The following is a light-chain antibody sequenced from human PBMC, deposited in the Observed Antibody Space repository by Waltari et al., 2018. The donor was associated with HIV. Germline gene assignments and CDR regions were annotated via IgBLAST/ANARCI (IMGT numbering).Light chain of an antibody. CDR1: REHRNNI. Sequence: QPLLTQSSSASASPGSSVKLTCTLAREHRNNIIAWHRQQPGEAPRFVMKVDSRGVYNKGSGVPDRFSGSSSGTDRYLTISNLQLEDEADYYCEAWDTYTRVFGGGTRLTV. J-gene: IGLJ3*02. V-gene: IGLV4-60*02. CDR3: EAWDTYTRV. CDR2: VDSRGVY.